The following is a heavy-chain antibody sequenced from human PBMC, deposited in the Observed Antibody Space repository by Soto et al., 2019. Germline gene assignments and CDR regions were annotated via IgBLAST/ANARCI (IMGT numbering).Heavy chain of an antibody. CDR3: ARDMVVPAADYYYGMDV. CDR2: INPSGGST. Sequence: GASVKVSCKASGYTFPSYYMHWGRQAPGQALEWMGIINPSGGSTSYAQKFQGRVTMTRDTSTSTVYMELSSLRSEDTAVYYCARDMVVPAADYYYGMDVWGQGTTVTVSS. CDR1: GYTFPSYY. D-gene: IGHD2-2*01. V-gene: IGHV1-46*01. J-gene: IGHJ6*02.